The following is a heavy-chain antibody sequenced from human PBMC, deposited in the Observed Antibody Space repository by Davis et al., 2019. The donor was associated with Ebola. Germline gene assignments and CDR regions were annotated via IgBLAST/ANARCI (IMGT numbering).Heavy chain of an antibody. V-gene: IGHV4-34*01. CDR3: ARLTLMATGFDY. J-gene: IGHJ4*02. CDR1: GGSFSGYY. CDR2: INHSGST. Sequence: SETLSLTCAVYGGSFSGYYWSWIRQPPGKGLEWIGKINHSGSTNYNPSLKSRVTISVDTSKNQFSLKLSSVTAADTAVYYCARLTLMATGFDYWGQGTLVTVSS. D-gene: IGHD5-24*01.